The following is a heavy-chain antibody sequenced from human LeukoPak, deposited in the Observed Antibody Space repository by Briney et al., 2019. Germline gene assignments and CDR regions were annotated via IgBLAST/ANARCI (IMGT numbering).Heavy chain of an antibody. CDR2: IYYSGST. CDR3: AREGTRFRPYGSGSTLDY. J-gene: IGHJ4*02. Sequence: SETLSLTCTVSGGSISSSSYYWGWIRQPPGKGLEWIGSIYYSGSTYYNPSLKSRVTISVDTSKDQFSLKPSSVTAADTAVYYCAREGTRFRPYGSGSTLDYWGQGTLVTVSS. D-gene: IGHD3-10*01. V-gene: IGHV4-39*07. CDR1: GGSISSSSYY.